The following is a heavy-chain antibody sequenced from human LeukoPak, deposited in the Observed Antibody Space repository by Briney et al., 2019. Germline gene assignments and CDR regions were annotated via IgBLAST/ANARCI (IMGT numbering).Heavy chain of an antibody. J-gene: IGHJ6*02. V-gene: IGHV3-23*01. D-gene: IGHD7-27*01. CDR3: AKDNWVHSAPNDYYYYYGMDD. CDR1: GFTFSSYA. Sequence: GGSLRLSCAASGFTFSSYAMSWVRQAPGKGLEWVSAISGSGGSTYYADSVKGRFTISRDNSKNTLYLQMNSLRAEDTAVYYCAKDNWVHSAPNDYYYYYGMDDWGQGTTVTVSS. CDR2: ISGSGGST.